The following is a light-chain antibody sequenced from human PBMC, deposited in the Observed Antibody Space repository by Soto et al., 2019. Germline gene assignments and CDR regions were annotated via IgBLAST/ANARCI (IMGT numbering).Light chain of an antibody. CDR3: QQYGSSPSST. V-gene: IGKV3-15*01. J-gene: IGKJ5*01. CDR2: GAS. CDR1: QSVSSN. Sequence: EVVMTQSPATLSVSPGERATLSCRASQSVSSNSAWYQQKPGQAPRLLIYGASGRDTGLPARFSGSGSGTEFTLTISSLQSEDFAAYYCQQYGSSPSSTFGQGTRLEIK.